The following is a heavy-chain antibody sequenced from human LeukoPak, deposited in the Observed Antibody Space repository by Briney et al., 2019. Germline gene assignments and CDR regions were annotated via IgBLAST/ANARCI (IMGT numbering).Heavy chain of an antibody. CDR2: IYSGGST. J-gene: IGHJ6*02. CDR3: ARDSGSSSYYYYGMDV. V-gene: IGHV3-66*01. D-gene: IGHD6-6*01. Sequence: GGSLRLSCAASGFTVSSNYMSWVRQAPGKGLEWVSVIYSGGSTYYADSVKGRFTISRDNSKNTLYLQMNSLRAEDTAVYYCARDSGSSSYYYYGMDVWGQGTTVTVS. CDR1: GFTVSSNY.